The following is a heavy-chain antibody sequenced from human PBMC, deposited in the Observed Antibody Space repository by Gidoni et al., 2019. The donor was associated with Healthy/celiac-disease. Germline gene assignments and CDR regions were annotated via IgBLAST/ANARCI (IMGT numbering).Heavy chain of an antibody. D-gene: IGHD6-19*01. Sequence: QVQLQQWGAGLFKPSETLSLPCAVYGGSFSGYYWSWIRQPPGKGLEWIGEINHSGSTNYNPSLKSRVTISVDTSKNQFSLKLSSVTAADTAVYYCARGRYSSGWYSWFDPGGQGTLVTVSS. CDR1: GGSFSGYY. CDR2: INHSGST. J-gene: IGHJ5*02. CDR3: ARGRYSSGWYSWFDP. V-gene: IGHV4-34*01.